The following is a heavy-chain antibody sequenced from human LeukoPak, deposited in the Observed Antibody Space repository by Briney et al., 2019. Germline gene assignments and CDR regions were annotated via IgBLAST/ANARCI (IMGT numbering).Heavy chain of an antibody. Sequence: SGPTLVKPTQTLTLTCTFSGFSLNTHGVGVGWIRQPPGKALEWLALIYWDDGERYNPSLRSRLTISKDTSKNQVVLTMTNMDPVDTATYYCAHRHDLRGVVVTFDSWGQGTLSPSPQ. D-gene: IGHD3-10*01. CDR1: GFSLNTHGVG. V-gene: IGHV2-5*02. J-gene: IGHJ4*02. CDR2: IYWDDGE. CDR3: AHRHDLRGVVVTFDS.